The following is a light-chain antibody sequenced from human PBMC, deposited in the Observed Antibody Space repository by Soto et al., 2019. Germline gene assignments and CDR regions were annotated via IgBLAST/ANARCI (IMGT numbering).Light chain of an antibody. CDR3: QQYDNLALT. CDR2: DAS. CDR1: QDISNY. J-gene: IGKJ4*01. V-gene: IGKV1-33*01. Sequence: DIQMTQSPSSLSASVGDRVTITCRASQDISNYLNWYQQKPGKAPKLLIYDASNLETGVPSRFSGSGSGTDFTFTISSLQAEDIATYYCQQYDNLALTFGGGTKVEIK.